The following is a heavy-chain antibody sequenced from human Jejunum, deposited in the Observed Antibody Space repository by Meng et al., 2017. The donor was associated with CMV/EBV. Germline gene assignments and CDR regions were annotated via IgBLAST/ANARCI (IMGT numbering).Heavy chain of an antibody. J-gene: IGHJ4*02. CDR1: GDHFRSYV. D-gene: IGHD4/OR15-4a*01. CDR3: ARSGINDYGFFDY. V-gene: IGHV1-18*01. CDR2: IRSYTGTT. Sequence: KVSGDHFRSYVFNWVRQAPGQGLEWLGWIRSYTGTTNYAQSLQGRVTVTQDTSTNTAYMELTSLTSDDTAVYYCARSGINDYGFFDYWGQGSPVTVSS.